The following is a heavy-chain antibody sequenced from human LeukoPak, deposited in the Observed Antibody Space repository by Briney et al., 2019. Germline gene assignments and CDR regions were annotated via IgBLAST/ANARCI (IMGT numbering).Heavy chain of an antibody. D-gene: IGHD1-14*01. CDR2: ISVSGSSI. Sequence: PGGSLRLSCAASGFTFSSYEMNWVRRAPGKGLEWVSYISVSGSSIHYADSVKGRFTISRDNAKNSLYLQMNSLRAEDTAVYYCARELPGPFDYWGQGTLVTVSS. V-gene: IGHV3-48*03. CDR3: ARELPGPFDY. CDR1: GFTFSSYE. J-gene: IGHJ4*02.